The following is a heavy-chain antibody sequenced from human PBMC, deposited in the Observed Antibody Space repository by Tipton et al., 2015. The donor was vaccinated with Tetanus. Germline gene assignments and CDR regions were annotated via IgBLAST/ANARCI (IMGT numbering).Heavy chain of an antibody. J-gene: IGHJ4*02. Sequence: SLRLSCAASGFTFSSYGMHWVRQAPGKGLEWVAVIWYDGSNKYYADSVKGRFTISRDNSKNTLYLQMNSLRAEDTAVYYCAREYPYCGGDCYLFDYWGQGTLVTVSS. CDR3: AREYPYCGGDCYLFDY. CDR1: GFTFSSYG. V-gene: IGHV3-33*01. D-gene: IGHD2-21*02. CDR2: IWYDGSNK.